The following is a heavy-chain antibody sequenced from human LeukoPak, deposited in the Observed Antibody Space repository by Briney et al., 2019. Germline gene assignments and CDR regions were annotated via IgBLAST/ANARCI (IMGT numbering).Heavy chain of an antibody. Sequence: PSENLSLTCTVSGGSINNYYWSWIRQPPGKGLEWIGYIYYSGSTNYNPSLKSRVTMSVDTSKNKFSLKLTSVTAADTAVYYCARSPFGSGEPGGQGTLVTVSS. J-gene: IGHJ4*02. D-gene: IGHD6-19*01. CDR2: IYYSGST. CDR3: ARSPFGSGEP. CDR1: GGSINNYY. V-gene: IGHV4-59*01.